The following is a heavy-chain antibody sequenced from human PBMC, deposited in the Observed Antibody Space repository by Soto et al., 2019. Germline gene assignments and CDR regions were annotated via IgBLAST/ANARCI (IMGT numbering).Heavy chain of an antibody. CDR1: GYTFTGYG. CDR2: ASPLSATT. Sequence: ASVKVSCKASGYTFTGYGITWVRQAPGQGLEWMGWASPLSATTNYALKFQGRVTMTTDTSTNMAYMELRSLRSDDTAVYYCARGGTAEADFWGQGTLVTVSS. D-gene: IGHD2-21*02. J-gene: IGHJ4*02. CDR3: ARGGTAEADF. V-gene: IGHV1-18*01.